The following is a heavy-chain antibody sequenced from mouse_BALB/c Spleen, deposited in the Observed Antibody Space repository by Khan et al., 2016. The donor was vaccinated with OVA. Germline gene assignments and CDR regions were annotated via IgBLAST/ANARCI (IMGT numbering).Heavy chain of an antibody. J-gene: IGHJ3*01. CDR1: GDSITTGY. CDR2: IIYTGYT. D-gene: IGHD2-14*01. Sequence: EVQLQESGPSLVKPSQTLSLTCSVTGDSITTGYWNWIRKFPGNKLEYMGYIIYTGYTYYNPSLKSRISITRHTSNNQYYLQLHYVTDEDTATYYCARSTYRYAFVYWGQGTLVTVSA. CDR3: ARSTYRYAFVY. V-gene: IGHV3-8*02.